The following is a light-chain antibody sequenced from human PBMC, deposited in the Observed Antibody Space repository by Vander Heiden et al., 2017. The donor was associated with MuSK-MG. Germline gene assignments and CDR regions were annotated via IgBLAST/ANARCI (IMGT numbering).Light chain of an antibody. CDR1: SSDVGGYNY. J-gene: IGLJ2*01. CDR3: SSYTSSSTPV. V-gene: IGLV2-14*03. CDR2: DVS. Sequence: SALTYPASVPGSPGHSSTISCTGTSSDVGGYNYVSWYQQHTGKAPKLMIYDVSNRPSGVSNRFSGSKSGNTASLTISGLQAEDEADYYCSSYTSSSTPVFGGGTKLTVL.